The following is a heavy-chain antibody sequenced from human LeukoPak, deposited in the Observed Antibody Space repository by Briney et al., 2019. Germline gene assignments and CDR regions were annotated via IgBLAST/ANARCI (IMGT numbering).Heavy chain of an antibody. D-gene: IGHD3-10*01. CDR3: TRVNGDYYGSGSKSFDY. J-gene: IGHJ4*02. V-gene: IGHV3-49*04. CDR2: IRSKAYGGTT. Sequence: GGSLRLSCTASGFTFCDYAMSWVRQAPGKGLEWVGFIRSKAYGGTTEYAASVNGRFTISRDDSKSIAYLQMNSLKTEDTAVYYCTRVNGDYYGSGSKSFDYWGQGTLVTVSS. CDR1: GFTFCDYA.